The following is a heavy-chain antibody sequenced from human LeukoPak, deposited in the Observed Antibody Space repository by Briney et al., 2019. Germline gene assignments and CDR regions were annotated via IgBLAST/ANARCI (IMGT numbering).Heavy chain of an antibody. Sequence: GGSLRLSCAASGFTVSSNYMSWVRQAPGKGLEWVSVIYSGGSTYHADSVKGRFTISRHNSKNTLYLQMNSLRAEDTAVYYCARVLGTRQSNWFDPWGQGTLVTVSS. CDR2: IYSGGST. D-gene: IGHD2-2*01. J-gene: IGHJ5*02. CDR3: ARVLGTRQSNWFDP. V-gene: IGHV3-53*04. CDR1: GFTVSSNY.